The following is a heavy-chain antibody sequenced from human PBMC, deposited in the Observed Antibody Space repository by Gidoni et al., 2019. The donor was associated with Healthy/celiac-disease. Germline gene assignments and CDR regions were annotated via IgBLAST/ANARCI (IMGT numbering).Heavy chain of an antibody. CDR3: ARDNEYSSGWYYFDY. Sequence: QVQLQASGPGLVKPSGTLSLTCAVSGGSISSSNWWSWVRQPPGKGLEWIGEIYHSGSTNYNPSLKSRVTISVDKSKNQFSLKLSSVTAADTAVYYCARDNEYSSGWYYFDYWGQGTLVTVSS. D-gene: IGHD6-19*01. V-gene: IGHV4-4*02. CDR2: IYHSGST. J-gene: IGHJ4*02. CDR1: GGSISSSNW.